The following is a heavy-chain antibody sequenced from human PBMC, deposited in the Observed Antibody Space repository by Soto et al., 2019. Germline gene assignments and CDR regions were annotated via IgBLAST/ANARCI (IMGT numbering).Heavy chain of an antibody. D-gene: IGHD1-26*01. J-gene: IGHJ4*02. Sequence: QVQLVESGGGLVKPEGSLRLSCAASGFTFSAYYMSWIRQAHGKGLEWVSYISDSGSLTHYGDSVKGRFTISRDNAKASLYLQMDSLRAEDTAIYYCARALVLGVGALSQWGQGTLVTVSS. CDR1: GFTFSAYY. CDR3: ARALVLGVGALSQ. CDR2: ISDSGSLT. V-gene: IGHV3-11*01.